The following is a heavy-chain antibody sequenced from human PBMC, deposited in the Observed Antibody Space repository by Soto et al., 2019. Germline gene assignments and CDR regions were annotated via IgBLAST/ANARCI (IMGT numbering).Heavy chain of an antibody. J-gene: IGHJ1*01. CDR1: GFTFNSYY. Sequence: WGSLRLSCEPSGFTFNSYYISWIRQAPGKGLEWLSYISTGSGHTNYADSVKGRCTISRDNAKNSLYLQMNSLRDEDTAVYYCASRPHAAAYSGQRSLVTDSS. D-gene: IGHD2-15*01. V-gene: IGHV3-11*06. CDR3: ASRPHAAAY. CDR2: ISTGSGHT.